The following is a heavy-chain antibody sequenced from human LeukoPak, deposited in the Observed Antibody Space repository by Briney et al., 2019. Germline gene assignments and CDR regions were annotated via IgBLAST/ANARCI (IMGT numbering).Heavy chain of an antibody. Sequence: PSETLSLTCAVYGGSFSGYYWSWILQPPGKGLSWIGEINHSGSTNYNSSRKSRVTISVDTSKNQFSLKLSSVTAADTAVYYCARGILYYDILTGYLTPYYYYGMDVWGQGTTVTVSS. V-gene: IGHV4-34*01. CDR3: ARGILYYDILTGYLTPYYYYGMDV. CDR1: GGSFSGYY. J-gene: IGHJ6*02. D-gene: IGHD3-9*01. CDR2: INHSGST.